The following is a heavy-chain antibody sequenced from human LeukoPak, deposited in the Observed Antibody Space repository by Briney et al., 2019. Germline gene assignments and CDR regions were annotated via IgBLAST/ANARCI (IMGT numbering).Heavy chain of an antibody. CDR2: IYSGGST. V-gene: IGHV3-53*01. J-gene: IGHJ4*02. CDR3: ARGMVGSSYYFDY. Sequence: PGGSLRLSCADSGFTVSSNYMSWVRPAPGKGLEWVSVIYSGGSTYYADSVKGRFTISRDNSKNTLYLQMNSLRAEDTAVYYCARGMVGSSYYFDYWGQGTLGTVSS. D-gene: IGHD6-13*01. CDR1: GFTVSSNY.